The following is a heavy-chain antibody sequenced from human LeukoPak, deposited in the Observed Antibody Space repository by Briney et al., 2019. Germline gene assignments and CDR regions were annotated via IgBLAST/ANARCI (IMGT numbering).Heavy chain of an antibody. D-gene: IGHD2-2*01. J-gene: IGHJ4*02. CDR1: GFTFSSYA. CDR2: ISGSGGST. V-gene: IGHV3-23*01. Sequence: GGSLRLSCAASGFTFSSYAMSWVRQAPGKGLEWVSAISGSGGSTYYADSVRGRFTISRDNAKDSLYLQMNSLRAEDTAVYFCARENNRECSTSSCPRDYWGQGTLVTVSS. CDR3: ARENNRECSTSSCPRDY.